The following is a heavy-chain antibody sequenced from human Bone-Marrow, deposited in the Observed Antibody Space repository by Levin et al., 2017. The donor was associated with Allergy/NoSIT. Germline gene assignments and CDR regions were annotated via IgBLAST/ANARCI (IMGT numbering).Heavy chain of an antibody. V-gene: IGHV1-24*01. Sequence: ASVKVSCKVDGYKITEVSMHWVRQAHGKGLEWMGGFDPEEGKTIYPQKFQGRVTMTEDTSTDTAYMELSSLRSDDTAVYFCARGVMVRLGGVIASFGLDVWGQGTTVIVSS. CDR3: ARGVMVRLGGVIASFGLDV. D-gene: IGHD3-16*01. J-gene: IGHJ6*02. CDR1: GYKITEVS. CDR2: FDPEEGKT.